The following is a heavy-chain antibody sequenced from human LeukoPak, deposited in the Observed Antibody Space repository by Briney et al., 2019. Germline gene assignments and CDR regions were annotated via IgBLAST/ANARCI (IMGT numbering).Heavy chain of an antibody. CDR2: MNPNSGTV. Sequence: ASVKVSCKASGYSFTNYDINWVRQATGHGLEWMGWMNPNSGTVGYAQKFQGRVTMTRNASISAAYMELSSLTSEDAAVYYCTRGASDCWGENYFDYWGQGSLVTVSS. J-gene: IGHJ4*02. V-gene: IGHV1-8*01. CDR1: GYSFTNYD. CDR3: TRGASDCWGENYFDY. D-gene: IGHD2-21*01.